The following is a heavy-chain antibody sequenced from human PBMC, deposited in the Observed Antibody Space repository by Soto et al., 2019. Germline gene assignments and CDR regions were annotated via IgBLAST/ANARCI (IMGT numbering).Heavy chain of an antibody. CDR3: ARSKIIASGQSPHLGP. V-gene: IGHV2-70*11. CDR2: IDWDDDK. D-gene: IGHD5-12*01. CDR1: GFSLSTSGMC. Sequence: KSGPTLVNPTQTLTLTCTFSGFSLSTSGMCVSWIRQPPGKALEWLARIDWDDDKYYSTSLKTRLTISKDTSKNQVVLTMTNMDPVDTATYYCARSKIIASGQSPHLGPWGQGTLVTVSS. J-gene: IGHJ5*02.